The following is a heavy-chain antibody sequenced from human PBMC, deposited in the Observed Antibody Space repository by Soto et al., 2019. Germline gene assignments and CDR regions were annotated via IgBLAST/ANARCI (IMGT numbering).Heavy chain of an antibody. CDR2: ISAYNGNT. J-gene: IGHJ5*02. D-gene: IGHD3-3*01. Sequence: ASVKVSCKASVYTFTSYGISWVRQAPGQGLEWMGWISAYNGNTNYAQKLQGRVTMTTDTSTSTAYMELRSLRSDDTAVYYCAAYYDFWSGYRWTFDPWGQGTLVTVSS. V-gene: IGHV1-18*04. CDR3: AAYYDFWSGYRWTFDP. CDR1: VYTFTSYG.